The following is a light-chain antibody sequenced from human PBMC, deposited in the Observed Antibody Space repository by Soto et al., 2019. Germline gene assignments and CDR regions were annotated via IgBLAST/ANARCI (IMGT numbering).Light chain of an antibody. CDR2: AAS. V-gene: IGKV3-15*01. CDR3: QQYDVWPPWT. CDR1: QSVSSN. Sequence: EIVMTQSPATLSVSPGERATLSCRASQSVSSNLAWYQQKPGQAPRLLIYAASSRAPGVPGRFSGSGSGTEFTLTISSLQSEDFALYYCQQYDVWPPWTFGQGTKVDLK. J-gene: IGKJ1*01.